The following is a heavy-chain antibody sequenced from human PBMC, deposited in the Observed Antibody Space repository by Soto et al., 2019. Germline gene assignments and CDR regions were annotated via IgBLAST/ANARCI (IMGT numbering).Heavy chain of an antibody. V-gene: IGHV2-70*11. CDR1: GFSLSTSGMC. CDR2: IDWDDDK. D-gene: IGHD6-13*01. CDR3: ARIQSSSWHVVTYYFDY. Sequence: SGPTLVNPTQTLTLTCTFSGFSLSTSGMCVSWIRQPPGEALEWLARIDWDDDKYYSTSLKTRLTISKDTSKNQVVLTMTNMDPVDTATYYCARIQSSSWHVVTYYFDYWGQGTLVTVSS. J-gene: IGHJ4*02.